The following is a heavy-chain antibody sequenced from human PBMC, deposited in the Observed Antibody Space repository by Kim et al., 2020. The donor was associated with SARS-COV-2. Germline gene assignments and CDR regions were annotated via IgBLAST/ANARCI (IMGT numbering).Heavy chain of an antibody. V-gene: IGHV4-59*01. J-gene: IGHJ4*02. Sequence: SLSSRVTISVDTSKNQFSLKLSSVTAADTAVYYCARDRVAVAGTRGYFDYWGQGTLVTVSS. D-gene: IGHD6-19*01. CDR3: ARDRVAVAGTRGYFDY.